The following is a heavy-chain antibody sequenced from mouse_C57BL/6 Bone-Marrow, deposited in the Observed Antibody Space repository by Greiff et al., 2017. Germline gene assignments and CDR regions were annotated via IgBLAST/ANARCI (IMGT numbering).Heavy chain of an antibody. D-gene: IGHD2-4*01. CDR3: ARWGDDYLPCAY. J-gene: IGHJ3*01. CDR1: GYTFTSYW. Sequence: VQLQQPGAELVMPGASVKLSCKASGYTFTSYWMHWVKQRPGPGLEWIGEIDPSDSYTNYNQKFKGKSTLTVDKSSSTAYMQLSSLTSEDSAVYYCARWGDDYLPCAYWGQGTLVTVSA. V-gene: IGHV1-69*01. CDR2: IDPSDSYT.